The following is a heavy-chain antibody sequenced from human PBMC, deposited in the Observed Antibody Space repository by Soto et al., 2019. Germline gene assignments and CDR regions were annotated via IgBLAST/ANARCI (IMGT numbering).Heavy chain of an antibody. CDR3: ARHSSTLVLFDY. J-gene: IGHJ4*02. Sequence: SETLSLTCTVSGGSISSYGWSWIRQPPGKGLEWIGYIYYSGSTNYNPSLKSRVTISVDTSKNQFSMKLSSVTAADTAVYYCARHSSTLVLFDYWGQGTLVTVSS. CDR1: GGSISSYG. V-gene: IGHV4-59*08. CDR2: IYYSGST. D-gene: IGHD6-13*01.